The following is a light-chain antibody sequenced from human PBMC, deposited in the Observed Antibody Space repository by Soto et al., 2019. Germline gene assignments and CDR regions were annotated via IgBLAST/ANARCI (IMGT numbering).Light chain of an antibody. J-gene: IGKJ1*01. Sequence: VLTKSPGTLSVSPGERATLSCRASQSVSSNYLVWYQQKPAQAPTLLIYGASTRATGIPDRFSGSGSGTDFTLTISRLEPEESAVYYCQQYGSPPTWTFGQGTKVDIK. V-gene: IGKV3-20*01. CDR1: QSVSSNY. CDR3: QQYGSPPTWT. CDR2: GAS.